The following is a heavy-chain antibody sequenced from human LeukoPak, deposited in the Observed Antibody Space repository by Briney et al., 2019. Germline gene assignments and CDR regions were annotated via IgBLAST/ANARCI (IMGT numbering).Heavy chain of an antibody. V-gene: IGHV4-59*01. CDR3: ARQPPDTASFDY. D-gene: IGHD3-22*01. CDR1: GGSISRYY. CDR2: IYYSGST. Sequence: SETLSLTCTVSGGSISRYYWSWIRQPPGKGLEWIGYIYYSGSTNYNPSLKSRVTISVDTSKNQVSLKLSSVTAADTAVYFCARQPPDTASFDYWGQGTLVTVSS. J-gene: IGHJ4*02.